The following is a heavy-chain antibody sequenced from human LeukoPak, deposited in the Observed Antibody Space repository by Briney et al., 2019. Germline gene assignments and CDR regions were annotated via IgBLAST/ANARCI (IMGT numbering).Heavy chain of an antibody. J-gene: IGHJ4*02. CDR2: ISYGGSNE. CDR1: GFTFSNYG. V-gene: IGHV3-30*18. Sequence: GGSLRLSRAASGFTFSNYGMHWVRQAPGKGLEWVAVISYGGSNEYYADSVKGRFTISRDNSKNTLYLQMNSPRAEDTAVYYCAKGHYDSSGYYFDYWGQGTLVTVSS. CDR3: AKGHYDSSGYYFDY. D-gene: IGHD3-22*01.